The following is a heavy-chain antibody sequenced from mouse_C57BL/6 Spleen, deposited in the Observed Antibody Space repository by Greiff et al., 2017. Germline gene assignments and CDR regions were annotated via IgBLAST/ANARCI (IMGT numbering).Heavy chain of an antibody. J-gene: IGHJ4*01. D-gene: IGHD2-4*01. CDR2: IRDDGGN. CDR1: GYSITSGYY. V-gene: IGHV3-6*01. Sequence: EVQLQESGPGLVKPSQSLSLTCSVTGYSITSGYYWNWIRQFPGNKLEWMGYIRDDGGNNYNPSLKNRTSITRDTSTNQAFLKLNSLTTEDTAKNSCEYGGLRRDYDMDYWGQGTSVTVSS. CDR3: EYGGLRRDYDMDY.